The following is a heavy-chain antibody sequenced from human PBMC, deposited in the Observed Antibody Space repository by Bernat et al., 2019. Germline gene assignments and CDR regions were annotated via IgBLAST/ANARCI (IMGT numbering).Heavy chain of an antibody. Sequence: QLQLQESGPGLVKPSETLSLTYTVSGGSISSSSYYWGWIRQPPGKGLEWIGSIYYSGSTYYNPSLKSRVTISVDTSKNQFSLKLRYVTAADTAVYYCARHLRRGYSYGPKIRDYFDYWGQGTLVTVSS. CDR2: IYYSGST. D-gene: IGHD5-18*01. V-gene: IGHV4-39*01. J-gene: IGHJ4*02. CDR3: ARHLRRGYSYGPKIRDYFDY. CDR1: GGSISSSSYY.